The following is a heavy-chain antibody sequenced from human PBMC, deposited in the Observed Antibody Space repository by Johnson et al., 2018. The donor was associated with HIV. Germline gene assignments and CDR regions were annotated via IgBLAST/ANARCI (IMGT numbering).Heavy chain of an antibody. J-gene: IGHJ3*02. CDR2: IGTAGDT. V-gene: IGHV3-13*01. D-gene: IGHD6-13*01. Sequence: MQLVESGGGLVQPGGSLRLSCAASGFTVSSNYMSWVRQAPGKGLEWVSVIGTAGDTYYPGSVKGRFTISRENAKNSLYLQMNSLRAEDTALYYCAKDINAGGSRGNAAFDIWGQGTMVTVSS. CDR1: GFTVSSNY. CDR3: AKDINAGGSRGNAAFDI.